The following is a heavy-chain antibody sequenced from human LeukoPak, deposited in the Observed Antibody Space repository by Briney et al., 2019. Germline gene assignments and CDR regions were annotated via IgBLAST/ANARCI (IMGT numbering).Heavy chain of an antibody. Sequence: GGSVRLSCAASGFTFSTYAMGWVRQAPGKGLEWVSSISGNSISIYHADSVKGRFTISRDNSKNTLYLQMNSLRAEDTALYYCARRAVGIGSPREFDYWGQGAQVTVSS. V-gene: IGHV3-23*01. D-gene: IGHD2-15*01. CDR1: GFTFSTYA. J-gene: IGHJ4*02. CDR3: ARRAVGIGSPREFDY. CDR2: ISGNSISI.